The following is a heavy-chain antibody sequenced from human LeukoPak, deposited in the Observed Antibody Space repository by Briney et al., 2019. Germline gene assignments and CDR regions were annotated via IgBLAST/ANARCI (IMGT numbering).Heavy chain of an antibody. D-gene: IGHD1-1*01. CDR1: GGSFSGYY. CDR2: IYYSGST. J-gene: IGHJ6*02. V-gene: IGHV4-30-4*08. CDR3: ARVNAVHYYYYGMDV. Sequence: SETLSLTCAVYGGSFSGYYWSWIRQPPGKGLEWIGYIYYSGSTYYNPALKSRVTISVDTSKNQFSLKLSSVTAADTAVYYCARVNAVHYYYYGMDVWGQGTTVTVSS.